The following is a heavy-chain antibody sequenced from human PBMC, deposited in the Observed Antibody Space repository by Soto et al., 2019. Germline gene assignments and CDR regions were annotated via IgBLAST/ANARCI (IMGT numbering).Heavy chain of an antibody. CDR1: GDSVSSNSAA. CDR3: ARHIAATGTSGTFDY. CDR2: TYYRSTWSN. D-gene: IGHD6-13*01. J-gene: IGHJ4*02. Sequence: SQTLSLTCAISGDSVSSNSAAWTWIRQSPSRGLEWLGRTYYRSTWSNDYAISVKSRITINPDTSNNQFSLHLNSVTPEDTAVYYCARHIAATGTSGTFDYWGQGTLVTVSS. V-gene: IGHV6-1*01.